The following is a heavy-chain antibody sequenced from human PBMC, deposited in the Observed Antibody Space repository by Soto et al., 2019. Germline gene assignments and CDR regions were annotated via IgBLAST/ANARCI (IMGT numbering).Heavy chain of an antibody. D-gene: IGHD2-15*01. CDR3: ALRRGYCSGGSCYSIWFGP. CDR1: GFSLSTSGVV. J-gene: IGHJ5*02. CDR2: IYWDDDK. Sequence: QITLKESGPTLVKPTQTLTLNCTFSGFSLSTSGVVVGWIRQPPGKALEWLALIYWDDDKLYSPSLKSRLTITKDTSKNQVVLTMTNMDPVDTATYYCALRRGYCSGGSCYSIWFGPWGQGTLVTVSS. V-gene: IGHV2-5*02.